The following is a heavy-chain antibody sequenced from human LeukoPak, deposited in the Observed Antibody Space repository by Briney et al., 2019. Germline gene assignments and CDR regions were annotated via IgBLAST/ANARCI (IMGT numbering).Heavy chain of an antibody. Sequence: GGSLRLSYAASGFTFSSYSMNWVRQAPGKGREWVSSISRSSSYIYYADSVKGRFTISRDNAKNSLYLQMNSLRDEDTAVYYCARIGFDYWGQGTLVTVSS. CDR2: ISRSSSYI. CDR3: ARIGFDY. CDR1: GFTFSSYS. V-gene: IGHV3-21*01. J-gene: IGHJ4*02.